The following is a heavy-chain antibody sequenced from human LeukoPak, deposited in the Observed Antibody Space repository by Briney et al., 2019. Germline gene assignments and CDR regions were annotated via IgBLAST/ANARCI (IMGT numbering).Heavy chain of an antibody. CDR3: ASGGGTTPFDY. J-gene: IGHJ4*02. D-gene: IGHD4-11*01. Sequence: PGGSLRLSCAASGFTFSSYGMHWVRQAPGKGLEWVAVIWYDGSNKYYADSVKGRFTISRDNSKNTLYLQMNSLRAEDTAVYYCASGGGTTPFDYWGQGTLVTVSS. CDR1: GFTFSSYG. CDR2: IWYDGSNK. V-gene: IGHV3-33*01.